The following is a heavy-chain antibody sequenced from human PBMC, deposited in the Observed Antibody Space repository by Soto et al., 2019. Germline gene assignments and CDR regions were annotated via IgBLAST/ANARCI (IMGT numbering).Heavy chain of an antibody. CDR2: IIPILGIA. J-gene: IGHJ5*02. D-gene: IGHD3-10*01. CDR3: ARDPDRAFDSWFGEP. Sequence: QVQLVQSGAEVKKPGSSVKVSYKASGGTFSSYTISWVRQAPGQGLEWMGRIIPILGIANYAQKFQGRVTITADKSTSTGYMELISLRSEDTAVYYCARDPDRAFDSWFGEPWGQGTLVTVSS. CDR1: GGTFSSYT. V-gene: IGHV1-69*08.